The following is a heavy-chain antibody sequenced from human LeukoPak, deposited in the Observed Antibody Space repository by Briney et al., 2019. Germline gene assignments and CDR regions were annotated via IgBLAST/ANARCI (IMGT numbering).Heavy chain of an antibody. CDR3: ARSMTYYYDSSGYPRAFDI. CDR2: IYYSGST. CDR1: GGSISSGGYY. V-gene: IGHV4-31*03. J-gene: IGHJ3*02. D-gene: IGHD3-22*01. Sequence: SETLSLTCTVSGGSISSGGYYWRWIRQHPGKGLEWIGYIYYSGSTYYNPSLKSRVTISVDTSKNQFSLKLSSVTAADTAVYYCARSMTYYYDSSGYPRAFDIWGQGTMVTVSS.